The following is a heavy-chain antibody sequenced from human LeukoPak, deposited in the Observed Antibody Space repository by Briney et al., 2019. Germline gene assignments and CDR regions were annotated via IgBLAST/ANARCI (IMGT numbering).Heavy chain of an antibody. J-gene: IGHJ2*01. CDR1: SGSLSNYY. Sequence: SETLSLTCSVSSGSLSNYYWSWVRQSPGKGLEWIGYIYYSGTTKYNPSLKSRVTLSIDTSQSRFSLKMNSVTAADTAVYYCARASNYDSSGYYFHCYFDLWGRGTLVTVSS. V-gene: IGHV4-59*01. CDR3: ARASNYDSSGYYFHCYFDL. CDR2: IYYSGTT. D-gene: IGHD3-22*01.